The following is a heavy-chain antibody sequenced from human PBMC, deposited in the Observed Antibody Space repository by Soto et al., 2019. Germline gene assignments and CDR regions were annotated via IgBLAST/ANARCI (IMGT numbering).Heavy chain of an antibody. J-gene: IGHJ3*01. CDR1: GFTFRDGA. CDR3: AKEKGTGRAPNGAYDV. V-gene: IGHV3-33*06. D-gene: IGHD2-8*02. CDR2: IFNDAGNE. Sequence: QVQLVESGGDVVQPGRSLRLSCAASGFTFRDGAMHWVRQAPGKGLEWVSIIFNDAGNEYYTESVKGRFTISRDNSKNTLYLQMNSLSDEDTAVYHCAKEKGTGRAPNGAYDVWGRGTRVTVSS.